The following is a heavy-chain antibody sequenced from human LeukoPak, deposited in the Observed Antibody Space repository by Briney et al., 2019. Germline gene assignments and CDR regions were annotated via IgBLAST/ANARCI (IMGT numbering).Heavy chain of an antibody. D-gene: IGHD3-22*01. CDR3: ASYYYDSSGYYSAFDI. J-gene: IGHJ3*02. V-gene: IGHV1-2*02. CDR1: GYTFTGYY. Sequence: ASVKVSCKASGYTFTGYYMHWVRQAAGQGLEWMGWINPNSGGTNYAQKFQGGVTMTRDTSISTAYMELSRLRSDDTAVYYCASYYYDSSGYYSAFDIWGQGTMVTVSS. CDR2: INPNSGGT.